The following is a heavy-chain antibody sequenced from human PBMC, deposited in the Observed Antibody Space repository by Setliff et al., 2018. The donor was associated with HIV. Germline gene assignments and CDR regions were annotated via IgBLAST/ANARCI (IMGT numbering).Heavy chain of an antibody. Sequence: ASVKVSCKVSGYTLTELSMHWVRQAPGKGLEWMGGSDPEDGTANYAQKFQGRVTITTDESTSTAYMELSSLRSEDTAVYYCAVGIVVVPAAMIGFFDYWGQGTLVTVSS. J-gene: IGHJ4*02. CDR2: SDPEDGTA. CDR3: AVGIVVVPAAMIGFFDY. CDR1: GYTLTELS. D-gene: IGHD2-2*01. V-gene: IGHV1-24*01.